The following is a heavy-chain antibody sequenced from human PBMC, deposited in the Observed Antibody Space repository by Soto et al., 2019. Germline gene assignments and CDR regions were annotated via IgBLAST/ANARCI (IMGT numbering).Heavy chain of an antibody. D-gene: IGHD5-18*01. CDR3: ARDQNSYGYALFDN. J-gene: IGHJ5*02. CDR2: VSYDGDNE. V-gene: IGHV3-30*03. CDR1: GFTFSNYA. Sequence: GGSLRLSCAASGFTFSNYAMHWVRQAPGKGLEWVAIVSYDGDNEYYADSVRGRFFISRDNSRNTLYLQTSSLRHEDTAVYFCARDQNSYGYALFDNWGQGALVTVSS.